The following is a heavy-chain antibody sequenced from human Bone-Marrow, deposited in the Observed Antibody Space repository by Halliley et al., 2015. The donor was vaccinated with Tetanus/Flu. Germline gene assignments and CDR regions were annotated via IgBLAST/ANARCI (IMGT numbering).Heavy chain of an antibody. CDR2: IYYSGST. D-gene: IGHD6-19*01. J-gene: IGHJ4*02. CDR3: ARAGSSGWLDS. CDR1: GGSISSDY. Sequence: LSLTCTVSGGSISSDYWSWIRQPPGKGLEWIGYIYYSGSTDYNSSLKSRVTISLDTSKHQFSLKVRSVTAADTAVYYCARAGSSGWLDSWGQGDLVTVSS. V-gene: IGHV4-59*01.